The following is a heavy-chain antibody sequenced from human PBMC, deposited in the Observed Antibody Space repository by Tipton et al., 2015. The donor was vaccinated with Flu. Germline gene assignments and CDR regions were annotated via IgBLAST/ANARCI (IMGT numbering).Heavy chain of an antibody. CDR1: GFNFGSYA. CDR3: AKDYISGDGFWDFDY. J-gene: IGHJ4*02. Sequence: SLRLSCVASGFNFGSYAMSWVRQAPGRGLEWVSGIVGTSGTFYAESVKGRFTIARDTSKNTVYLQMNSLRVEDTAVYYCAKDYISGDGFWDFDYWGQGTLATVSS. V-gene: IGHV3-23*01. D-gene: IGHD5-24*01. CDR2: IVGTSGT.